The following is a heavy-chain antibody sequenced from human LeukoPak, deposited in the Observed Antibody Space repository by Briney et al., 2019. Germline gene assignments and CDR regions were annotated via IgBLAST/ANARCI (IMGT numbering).Heavy chain of an antibody. Sequence: GGSLRLSCVGSRFTFSSYGMHWVRQAPGEGLEWVAFIRYDGSNSYYIDSVKGRFTISRDNSKNTLYLQMNSLRAEDTAVYYCAKDQWIEQKLGSHCDYWGQGTLVTVSS. CDR3: AKDQWIEQKLGSHCDY. D-gene: IGHD5-12*01. J-gene: IGHJ4*02. V-gene: IGHV3-30*02. CDR1: RFTFSSYG. CDR2: IRYDGSNS.